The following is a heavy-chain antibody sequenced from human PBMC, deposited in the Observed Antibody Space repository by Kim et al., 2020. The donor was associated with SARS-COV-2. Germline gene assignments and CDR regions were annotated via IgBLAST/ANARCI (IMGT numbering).Heavy chain of an antibody. CDR1: GYTFTSYG. CDR3: ARGYMVRGVIGWFDP. J-gene: IGHJ5*02. CDR2: ISAYNGNT. D-gene: IGHD3-10*01. Sequence: ASVKVSCKASGYTFTSYGISWVRQAPGQGLEWMGWISAYNGNTNYAQKLQGRVTMTTDTSTSTAYMELRSLRSDDTAVYYCARGYMVRGVIGWFDPWGQGTLVTVSS. V-gene: IGHV1-18*01.